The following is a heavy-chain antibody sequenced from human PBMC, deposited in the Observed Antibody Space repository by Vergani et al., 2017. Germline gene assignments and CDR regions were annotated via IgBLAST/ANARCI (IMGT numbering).Heavy chain of an antibody. D-gene: IGHD5-24*01. V-gene: IGHV3-30*18. CDR3: AKDIMGDGYNPKVWYYFDY. CDR2: ISYDGSNK. CDR1: GFTFSSYG. Sequence: QVQLVESGGGVVQPGRSLRLSCAASGFTFSSYGMHWVRQAPGKGLEWVAVISYDGSNKYYADSVKGRFTISRDNSKNTLYLQMNSLRAEDTAVYYCAKDIMGDGYNPKVWYYFDYWGQGTLVTVSS. J-gene: IGHJ4*02.